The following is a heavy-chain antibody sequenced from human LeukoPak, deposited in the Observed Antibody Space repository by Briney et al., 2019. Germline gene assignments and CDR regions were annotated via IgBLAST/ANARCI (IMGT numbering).Heavy chain of an antibody. Sequence: GGSLRLSCAASGFTFSSYAMSWVRQARGKGLEWVSAISGSGGSTYYADSVKGRFAISRDNSKNTLYLQMNSLRAEDTAVYYCAKIWLRDPYFDYWGQGTLVTVSS. CDR1: GFTFSSYA. J-gene: IGHJ4*02. CDR2: ISGSGGST. D-gene: IGHD5-12*01. V-gene: IGHV3-23*01. CDR3: AKIWLRDPYFDY.